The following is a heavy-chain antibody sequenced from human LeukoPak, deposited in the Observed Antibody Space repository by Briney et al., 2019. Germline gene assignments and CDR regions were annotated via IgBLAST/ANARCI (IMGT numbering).Heavy chain of an antibody. CDR2: ISYDGSNK. CDR1: GFTFSSYW. J-gene: IGHJ6*02. V-gene: IGHV3-30*18. CDR3: AKGMVENDYGDYGLLRGHYYYYGMDV. D-gene: IGHD4-17*01. Sequence: PGGSLRLSCVASGFTFSSYWMTWVRQAPGKGLEWVAVISYDGSNKYYADSVKGRFTISRDNSKNTLYLQMNSLRAEDTAVYYCAKGMVENDYGDYGLLRGHYYYYGMDVWGQGTTVTVSS.